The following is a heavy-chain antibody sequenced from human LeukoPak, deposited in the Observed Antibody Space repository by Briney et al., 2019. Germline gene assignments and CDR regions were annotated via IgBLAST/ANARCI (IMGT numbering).Heavy chain of an antibody. D-gene: IGHD3-10*01. CDR2: ISGSGGST. Sequence: PGGSLRLSCAAPGFTFSSYAMSWVRQAPGKGLEWVSAISGSGGSTYYADSVKGRFTISRDNSKNTLYLQMNSLRAEDTAVYYCARNWFGEGYLDYWGQGTLVTVSS. J-gene: IGHJ4*02. V-gene: IGHV3-23*01. CDR1: GFTFSSYA. CDR3: ARNWFGEGYLDY.